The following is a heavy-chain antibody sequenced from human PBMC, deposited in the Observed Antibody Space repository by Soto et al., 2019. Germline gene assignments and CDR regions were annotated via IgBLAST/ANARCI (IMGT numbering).Heavy chain of an antibody. J-gene: IGHJ4*02. Sequence: EVQLVESGGGVVQPGGSLTLSCTASGFTFGDYTMHWVRQAPGKGLEWVSLITWDGINIEYADSVRGRFTSSRDNSKNTLYLQLNGLRHEDTAFYYCAKDAIAWHGAQGTLDTVSS. CDR3: AKDAIAWH. D-gene: IGHD3-22*01. CDR1: GFTFGDYT. CDR2: ITWDGINI. V-gene: IGHV3-43*01.